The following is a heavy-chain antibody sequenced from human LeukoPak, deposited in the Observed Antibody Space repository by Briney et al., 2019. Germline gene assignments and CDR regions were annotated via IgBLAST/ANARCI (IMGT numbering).Heavy chain of an antibody. Sequence: PGRSLRLSCAASGFTFSSYGMHWVRQAPGKGLEWVAVISYDGSNKYYADSVKGRFTISRDNSKNTLYLQMNSLRAEDTAVYYCARPNAVATTYYFDYWGQGTLVTVSS. CDR2: ISYDGSNK. J-gene: IGHJ4*02. D-gene: IGHD5-12*01. V-gene: IGHV3-30*03. CDR1: GFTFSSYG. CDR3: ARPNAVATTYYFDY.